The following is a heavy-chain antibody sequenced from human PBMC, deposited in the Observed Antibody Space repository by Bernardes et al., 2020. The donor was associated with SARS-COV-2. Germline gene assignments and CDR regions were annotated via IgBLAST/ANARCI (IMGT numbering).Heavy chain of an antibody. J-gene: IGHJ6*02. CDR1: GFTFSEYY. CDR3: ARDWPTVTYYYYYGMDV. D-gene: IGHD4-17*01. CDR2: IRSSSSYT. Sequence: GGSLRLSCAASGFTFSEYYMSWIRQAPGKGLEWVSDIRSSSSYTNYADSVKGRFTISRDNAKNSLYLQMNSLRAEDTAVYYCARDWPTVTYYYYYGMDVWGQGTTVTVSS. V-gene: IGHV3-11*06.